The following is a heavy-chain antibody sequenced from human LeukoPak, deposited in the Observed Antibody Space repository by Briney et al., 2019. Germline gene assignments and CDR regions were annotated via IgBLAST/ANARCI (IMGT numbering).Heavy chain of an antibody. Sequence: GGSLRLSCAASGFTFDDYGMSWVRQAPGKGLEWVSGIDRNGDSTGYADSVEGRFTISRDNAKNSLYLQMDSLRAEDTALYYCAKVQDQLTTYDAFDIWGQGTMVTVSS. D-gene: IGHD2-2*01. CDR2: IDRNGDST. CDR1: GFTFDDYG. CDR3: AKVQDQLTTYDAFDI. V-gene: IGHV3-20*04. J-gene: IGHJ3*02.